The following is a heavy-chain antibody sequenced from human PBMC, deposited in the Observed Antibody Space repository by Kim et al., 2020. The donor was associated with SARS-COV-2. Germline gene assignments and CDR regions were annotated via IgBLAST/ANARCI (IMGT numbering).Heavy chain of an antibody. J-gene: IGHJ5*02. CDR3: ARQRSPYYDILTGRNNWFDP. D-gene: IGHD3-9*01. Sequence: GESLKISCKGSGYSFTSYWIGWVRQMPGKGLEWMGIIYPGDSDTRYSPSFQGQVTISADKSISTAYVQWSSLKASDTAMYYCARQRSPYYDILTGRNNWFDPWGQGTLVTVSS. V-gene: IGHV5-51*01. CDR1: GYSFTSYW. CDR2: IYPGDSDT.